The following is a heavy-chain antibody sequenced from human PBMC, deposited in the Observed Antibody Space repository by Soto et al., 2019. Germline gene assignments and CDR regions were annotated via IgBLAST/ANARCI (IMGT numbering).Heavy chain of an antibody. D-gene: IGHD2-15*01. Sequence: QVQLVQFAAEGKKPGASVKVSCKASGYTLTNYAISWVRQAHGQWPEWMGWINTYNGNSNYAQKLQGRVTMTTDTSTNTAYMELRSLTSDDTGVYYCARHCTGGICFCIYWRQGTLVTVSS. CDR1: GYTLTNYA. CDR2: INTYNGNS. CDR3: ARHCTGGICFCIY. V-gene: IGHV1-18*01. J-gene: IGHJ4*02.